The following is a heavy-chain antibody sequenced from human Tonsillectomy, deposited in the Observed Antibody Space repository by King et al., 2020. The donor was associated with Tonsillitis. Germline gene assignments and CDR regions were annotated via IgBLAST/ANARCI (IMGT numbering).Heavy chain of an antibody. D-gene: IGHD4-17*01. J-gene: IGHJ4*02. CDR2: IKSKTDGGTT. CDR1: GFTFSNAW. Sequence: VQLVESGGGLVKPGGSLRLSCAASGFTFSNAWMSWVRPAPGKGLEWVGRIKSKTDGGTTDYAAPVKGRFTISRDDSKNTLYLQMNSLKTEDTAVYYCTTDRYTVTKYYFDYWGQGTLVTVSS. CDR3: TTDRYTVTKYYFDY. V-gene: IGHV3-15*01.